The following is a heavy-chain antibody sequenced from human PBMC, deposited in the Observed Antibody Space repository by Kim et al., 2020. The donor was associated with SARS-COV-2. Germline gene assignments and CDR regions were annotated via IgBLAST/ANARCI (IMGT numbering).Heavy chain of an antibody. CDR3: ARALGRITMEGWFDP. Sequence: GKRRFTISRANAKNSLYLQMNSLRAEGTAVYYCARALGRITMEGWFDPWGQGTLVTVSS. J-gene: IGHJ5*02. D-gene: IGHD3-10*01. V-gene: IGHV3-21*04.